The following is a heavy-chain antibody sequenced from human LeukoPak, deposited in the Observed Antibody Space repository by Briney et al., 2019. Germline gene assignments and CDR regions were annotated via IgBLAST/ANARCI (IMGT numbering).Heavy chain of an antibody. CDR1: GFTFSDSW. Sequence: GGSLRLSCAASGFTFSDSWMSWVRQAPGKGLEWVANMNQDGSAKGYVDSVKGRFTISRDNARNSLYLQMSSLRPEDTAVYYCATYTHWVAGDVWGQGTMVTVSS. CDR2: MNQDGSAK. CDR3: ATYTHWVAGDV. V-gene: IGHV3-7*01. D-gene: IGHD3-16*01. J-gene: IGHJ3*01.